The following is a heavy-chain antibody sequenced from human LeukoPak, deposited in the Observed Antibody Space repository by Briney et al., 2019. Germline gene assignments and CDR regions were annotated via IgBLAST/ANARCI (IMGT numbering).Heavy chain of an antibody. CDR3: ARGGSAYDSSGYYYV. D-gene: IGHD3-22*01. J-gene: IGHJ4*02. V-gene: IGHV3-48*04. Sequence: PGGSLRLSCAASGFTFSSYSMNWVRQAPGKGLEWVSYISRSSSTIYYADSVKGRFSISRDNAKNSLYLQMNSLRAEDRAVYYCARGGSAYDSSGYYYVWGQGTLVTASS. CDR2: ISRSSSTI. CDR1: GFTFSSYS.